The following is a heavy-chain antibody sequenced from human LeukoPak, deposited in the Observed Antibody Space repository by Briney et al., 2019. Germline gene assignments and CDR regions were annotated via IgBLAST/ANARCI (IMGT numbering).Heavy chain of an antibody. CDR2: IYTSEST. D-gene: IGHD7-27*01. CDR3: ARGFRGDNFDY. V-gene: IGHV4-61*02. CDR1: GGSISSSNYY. Sequence: SQTLSLTCSVSGGSISSSNYYWSWIRQPAGKGLEWIGRIYTSESTNYNPSLKSRVTISVDTSRNQFSLKLSSVTAADTAVYFCARGFRGDNFDYWGQGTLVTVSS. J-gene: IGHJ4*02.